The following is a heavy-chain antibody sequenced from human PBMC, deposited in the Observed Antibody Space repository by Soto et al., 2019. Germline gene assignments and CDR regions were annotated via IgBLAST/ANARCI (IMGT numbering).Heavy chain of an antibody. CDR1: GFTFSSYW. Sequence: EVQLVESGGGLVQPGGSPRLSCAASGFTFSSYWMHWVRQAPGKGLVWVSRINSDGSSTTYADSVKGRFTISRDNAKNTLYLQMNSLRAEDTAVYYCAREHYDNPLPDYWGQGTLVTVSS. J-gene: IGHJ4*02. V-gene: IGHV3-74*01. CDR3: AREHYDNPLPDY. CDR2: INSDGSST. D-gene: IGHD3-22*01.